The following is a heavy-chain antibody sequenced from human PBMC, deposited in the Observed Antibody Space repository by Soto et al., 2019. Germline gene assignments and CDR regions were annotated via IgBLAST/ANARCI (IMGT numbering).Heavy chain of an antibody. J-gene: IGHJ6*02. D-gene: IGHD3-22*01. CDR1: GFTFSSYA. CDR3: GVHGYYDSSGYYYGYYYYGTDV. CDR2: ISGSGGST. Sequence: PRGSLRLSCAASGFTFSSYAMIWVRQAPGKGLEWVSAISGSGGSTYYADSVKGRFTISRDNSKDTLYLQMNSLRAEDTAVYYCGVHGYYDSSGYYYGYYYYGTDVWGQGTTVTVSS. V-gene: IGHV3-23*01.